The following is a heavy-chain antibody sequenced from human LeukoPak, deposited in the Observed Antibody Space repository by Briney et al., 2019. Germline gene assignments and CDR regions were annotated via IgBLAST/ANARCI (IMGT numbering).Heavy chain of an antibody. CDR2: ISISGSTI. J-gene: IGHJ4*02. Sequence: PGGSLRLSRAASGFTFSTYEMNWVRQAPGKGPEWISYISISGSTISYADSVKGRFTISRDNAKNSLYLQMNSLRAEDTAVYYCASRGTTVIPDYWGQGTLVTVSS. V-gene: IGHV3-48*03. D-gene: IGHD4-11*01. CDR3: ASRGTTVIPDY. CDR1: GFTFSTYE.